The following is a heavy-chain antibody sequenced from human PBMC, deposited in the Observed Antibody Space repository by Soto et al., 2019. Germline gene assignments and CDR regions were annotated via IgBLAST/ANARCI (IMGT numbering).Heavy chain of an antibody. CDR2: ISSDVVNY. D-gene: IGHD2-15*01. Sequence: QVQLVESGGGVVQPGRSLRLSCAASGFTFSSFAMHWVRQAPGKGLEWLAVISSDVVNYYYAESVKGRFTISRDNSKNTFYRKMNSLRNEDTAVFYFAGGGAWTPEGLGYWGQGTLVTVSS. CDR1: GFTFSSFA. CDR3: AGGGAWTPEGLGY. J-gene: IGHJ4*02. V-gene: IGHV3-30-3*01.